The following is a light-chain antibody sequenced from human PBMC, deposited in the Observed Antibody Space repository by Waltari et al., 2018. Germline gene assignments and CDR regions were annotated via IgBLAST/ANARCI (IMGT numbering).Light chain of an antibody. V-gene: IGKV3-15*01. Sequence: EIVLTQSPATLSVSPGDRATLSCRASQSIGDSLAWYQHKPGQAPNLLIYGSSTRATGVPARFSGSGSGTEFTLTISSLQYDDFAVYYCQRYNNWPPWTFGQGTTVEIK. J-gene: IGKJ1*01. CDR3: QRYNNWPPWT. CDR2: GSS. CDR1: QSIGDS.